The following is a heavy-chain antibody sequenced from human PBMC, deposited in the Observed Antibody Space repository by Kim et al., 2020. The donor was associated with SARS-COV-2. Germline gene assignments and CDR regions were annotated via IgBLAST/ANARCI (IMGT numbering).Heavy chain of an antibody. CDR1: GFTFSGYG. D-gene: IGHD2-8*02. J-gene: IGHJ4*02. Sequence: GGSLRLSCAASGFTFSGYGMHWVRQAPGKGLVWVSHISHDGSGINYADSVKGRFTISRDNAKNTLYLQMSSLRAEDTAVYYCARVFNLVDYWGQGILVTV. CDR2: ISHDGSGI. V-gene: IGHV3-74*01. CDR3: ARVFNLVDY.